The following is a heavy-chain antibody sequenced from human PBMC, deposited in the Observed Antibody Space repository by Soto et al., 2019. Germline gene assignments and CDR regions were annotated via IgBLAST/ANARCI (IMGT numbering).Heavy chain of an antibody. CDR1: GGTFSSYA. CDR2: IIPIFGTA. V-gene: IGHV1-69*13. Sequence: GASVKVSCKASGGTFSSYAISWVRQAPGQGLEWMGGIIPIFGTANYAQKFQGRVTITADESTSTAYMELSSLRSEDTAVYYCARAISISPGSSTDGLYGMDVWGQGTTVTV. J-gene: IGHJ6*02. D-gene: IGHD6-6*01. CDR3: ARAISISPGSSTDGLYGMDV.